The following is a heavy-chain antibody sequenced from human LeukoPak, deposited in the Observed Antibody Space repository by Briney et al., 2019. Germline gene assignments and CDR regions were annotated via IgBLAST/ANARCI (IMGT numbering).Heavy chain of an antibody. CDR2: INTNTGNP. D-gene: IGHD6-19*01. CDR1: GYTFTSYA. CDR3: ARAPRWLEYYYYYYMDV. Sequence: ASVKVSCKASGYTFTSYAMNWVRQAPGQGLEWMGWINTNTGNPTYAQGFTGRFVFSLDTSVSTAYLQISSLKAEDTAVYYCARAPRWLEYYYYYYMDVWGKGTTVTVSS. J-gene: IGHJ6*03. V-gene: IGHV7-4-1*02.